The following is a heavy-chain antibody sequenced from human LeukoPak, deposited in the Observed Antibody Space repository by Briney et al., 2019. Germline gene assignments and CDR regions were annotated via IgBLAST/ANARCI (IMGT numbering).Heavy chain of an antibody. CDR1: GYSISSGYY. CDR3: RFSRSWSTGDF. V-gene: IGHV4-38-2*02. J-gene: IGHJ4*02. Sequence: PSETLPLTCTVSGYSISSGYYWGWIRQPPGKGLEWIGSIYHSGSTYYNPSLKSRVTISVDTSKNQFSLKLSSVTAADTAVYYCRFSRSWSTGDFWGQGTLVTVSS. D-gene: IGHD6-13*01. CDR2: IYHSGST.